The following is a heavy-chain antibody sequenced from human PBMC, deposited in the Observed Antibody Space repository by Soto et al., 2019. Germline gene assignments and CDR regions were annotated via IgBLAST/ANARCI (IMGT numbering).Heavy chain of an antibody. Sequence: QVQLQESGPGLVKPSGTLSLTCAVSGGSISSSNWWSWVRQPPGKGLEWIGEIYHSGSTNYNPSLQCRVTLSVDKSTHRFSPKLSSVTPADTAVYYCATGGVVHRGYWGQGTLVTVSS. V-gene: IGHV4-4*02. CDR2: IYHSGST. CDR1: GGSISSSNW. CDR3: ATGGVVHRGY. J-gene: IGHJ4*02. D-gene: IGHD3-3*01.